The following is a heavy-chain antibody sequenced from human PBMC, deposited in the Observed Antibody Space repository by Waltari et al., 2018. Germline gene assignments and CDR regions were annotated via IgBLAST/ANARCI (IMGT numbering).Heavy chain of an antibody. Sequence: QPQLQEPGPGLLRPSETLSVTGTVSPDSISNPGYFWGWIRPPPGKGLEWVGSLFSTGTSFINPSLKSQVTMSMDTSKNAFSLKVLSVTATDTAVYYCARQIGSRRGGWYFDFWGRGTLVTVSS. D-gene: IGHD2-15*01. CDR1: PDSISNPGYF. CDR2: LFSTGTS. J-gene: IGHJ2*01. CDR3: ARQIGSRRGGWYFDF. V-gene: IGHV4-39*01.